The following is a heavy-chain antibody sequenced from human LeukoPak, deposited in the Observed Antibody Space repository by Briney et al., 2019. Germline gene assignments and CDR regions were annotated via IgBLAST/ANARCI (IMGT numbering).Heavy chain of an antibody. CDR3: ARGIAAAGFDY. CDR2: IYNSGST. D-gene: IGHD6-13*01. Sequence: SETLSLTCTVSGGSISSYYWSWIRQPPGKGLEWIGYIYNSGSTKYNPSLKSRVTISVDTSENQFSLKLSSVTAADTAVYYCARGIAAAGFDYWGQGTLVTVSS. V-gene: IGHV4-59*01. J-gene: IGHJ4*02. CDR1: GGSISSYY.